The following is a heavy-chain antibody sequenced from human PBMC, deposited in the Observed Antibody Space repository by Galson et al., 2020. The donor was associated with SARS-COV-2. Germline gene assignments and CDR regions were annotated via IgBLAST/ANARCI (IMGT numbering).Heavy chain of an antibody. D-gene: IGHD3-3*01. CDR3: ARYAWSAPWDYYYYGMDV. CDR1: GGSISSSSYY. J-gene: IGHJ6*02. Sequence: SETLSLTCTVSGGSISSSSYYWGWIRQPPGKGLEWIGSIYYSGSTYYNPPLKSRVTISVDTSKNQFSLKLSSVTAADTAVYYCARYAWSAPWDYYYYGMDVWGQGTTVTVSS. CDR2: IYYSGST. V-gene: IGHV4-39*07.